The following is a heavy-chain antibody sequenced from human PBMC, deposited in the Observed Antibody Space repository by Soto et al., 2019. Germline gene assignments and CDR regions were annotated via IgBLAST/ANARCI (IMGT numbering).Heavy chain of an antibody. J-gene: IGHJ5*02. CDR1: GYSISSGYY. Sequence: LSLTCAVSGYSISSGYYWGWIRQPPGKGLEWIGSIYHSGSIYYNPSLKSRVSISVDTSKNHFSLKLSSVTAADTAVYYCARGKGHTGLNCFDPWGQGTLVTVSS. D-gene: IGHD2-21*02. V-gene: IGHV4-38-2*01. CDR2: IYHSGSI. CDR3: ARGKGHTGLNCFDP.